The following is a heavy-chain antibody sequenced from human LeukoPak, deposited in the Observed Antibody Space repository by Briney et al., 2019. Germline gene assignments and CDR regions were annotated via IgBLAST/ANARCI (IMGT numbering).Heavy chain of an antibody. CDR2: ISSSGSTI. CDR1: GFTFSSYE. Sequence: GGSLRLSCAASGFTFSSYEMNWVRQAPGKGLEWVSYISSSGSTIYYADSVKGRFTISRDNAKNSLYLQMNSLRAEDTAVYYCARSRELLLWFGELSPWGQGTLVTVSS. J-gene: IGHJ5*02. D-gene: IGHD3-10*01. V-gene: IGHV3-48*03. CDR3: ARSRELLLWFGELSP.